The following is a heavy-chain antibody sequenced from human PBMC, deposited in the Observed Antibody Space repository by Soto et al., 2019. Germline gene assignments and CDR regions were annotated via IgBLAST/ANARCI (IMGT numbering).Heavy chain of an antibody. V-gene: IGHV3-20*04. J-gene: IGHJ4*02. Sequence: PGGSLRLSCAASGFTFDDYGMSWVRQAPGKGLEWVSGINWNGGSTGYADSVKGRFTISRDNAKNSLYLQMNSLRAEDTALYYCARDHRRHVLRYFDWLPSNPHGMNSLWGQGTLVTVSS. CDR3: ARDHRRHVLRYFDWLPSNPHGMNSL. CDR2: INWNGGST. D-gene: IGHD3-9*01. CDR1: GFTFDDYG.